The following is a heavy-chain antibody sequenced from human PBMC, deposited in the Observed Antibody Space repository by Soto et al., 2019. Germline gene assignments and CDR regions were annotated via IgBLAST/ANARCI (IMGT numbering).Heavy chain of an antibody. CDR2: ISSSSSTI. Sequence: EVQLVESGGGLVQPGGSLRLSCAASGFTFSSYSMNCVRQAPGKGLEWVSYISSSSSTIYYADSVKGRFTISRDNAKNSLYLQMNSLRDEDTAVYYCARDPVASRYYYYYGMDVWGQGTTVTVSS. CDR1: GFTFSSYS. J-gene: IGHJ6*02. V-gene: IGHV3-48*02. CDR3: ARDPVASRYYYYYGMDV.